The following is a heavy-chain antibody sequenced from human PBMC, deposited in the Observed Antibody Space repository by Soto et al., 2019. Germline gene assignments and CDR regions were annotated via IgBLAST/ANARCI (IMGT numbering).Heavy chain of an antibody. V-gene: IGHV3-30*18. Sequence: QVQLVESGGGVVQPGRSLRLSCVASGFTFSSYGMHWVRQAPGKGLEWVAVISYDGSNKYYADSVKGRFTISRDNSKNTLYLQMNSLRAEDTAVYYCAKGWGATPDYWGQGTLVTVSS. CDR2: ISYDGSNK. CDR3: AKGWGATPDY. CDR1: GFTFSSYG. J-gene: IGHJ4*02. D-gene: IGHD1-26*01.